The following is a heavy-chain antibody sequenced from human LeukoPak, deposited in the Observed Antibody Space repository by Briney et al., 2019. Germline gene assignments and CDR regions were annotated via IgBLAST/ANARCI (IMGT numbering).Heavy chain of an antibody. V-gene: IGHV5-51*01. Sequence: GESLKISCKGSEYSFSTYWIGWVRQMPGKGLEWMGIIYPTDSDTRYSPSFQGQVTISVDRSISTAYLQWSSLKALDSAMYYCARGGYCSTSTCSFDYWGQGTLVTVSS. CDR3: ARGGYCSTSTCSFDY. J-gene: IGHJ4*02. D-gene: IGHD2-2*01. CDR1: EYSFSTYW. CDR2: IYPTDSDT.